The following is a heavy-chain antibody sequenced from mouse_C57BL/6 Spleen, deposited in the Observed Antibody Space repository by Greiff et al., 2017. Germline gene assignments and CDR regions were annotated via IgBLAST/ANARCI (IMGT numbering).Heavy chain of an antibody. CDR3: AREDYGSSPDD. V-gene: IGHV1-59*01. D-gene: IGHD1-1*01. Sequence: QVQLQQPGAELVRPGTSVKLSCKASGYTFTSYWMHWVKQRPGQGLEWIGVIDPSDSYTNYNQKFKGKATLTVDTSSSTAYMQLSSLTSEDSAVYYCAREDYGSSPDDWGQGTTLTVSS. J-gene: IGHJ2*01. CDR1: GYTFTSYW. CDR2: IDPSDSYT.